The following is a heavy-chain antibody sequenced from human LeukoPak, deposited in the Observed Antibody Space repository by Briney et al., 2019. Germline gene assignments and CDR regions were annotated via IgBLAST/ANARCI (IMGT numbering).Heavy chain of an antibody. CDR2: IKQDGSEK. D-gene: IGHD3-10*01. V-gene: IGHV3-7*01. CDR1: GFTFSNYG. J-gene: IGHJ4*02. CDR3: ARAPPGYGDDY. Sequence: PGGSLRLSCAASGFTFSNYGMHWVRQAPGKGLEWVANIKQDGSEKYYVDSVKGRFTISRDNAKNSLYLQMNSLRAEDTAVYYCARAPPGYGDDYWGQGTLVTVSS.